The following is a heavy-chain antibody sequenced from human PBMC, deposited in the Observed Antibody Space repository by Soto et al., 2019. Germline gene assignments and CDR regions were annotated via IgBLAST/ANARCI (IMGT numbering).Heavy chain of an antibody. D-gene: IGHD2-21*02. J-gene: IGHJ4*02. CDR2: IWYDGSQK. CDR1: GFTFSTYG. CDR3: VKDHCGGDCYSDAYYDF. V-gene: IGHV3-33*06. Sequence: PGGSLRLSCAASGFTFSTYGMHWVRQAPGKGLEWMTVIWYDGSQKYYGDSVNGRFTISRDNSKNTVYLQMNSLRVEDTAVYYCVKDHCGGDCYSDAYYDFWGRGSQVTVSS.